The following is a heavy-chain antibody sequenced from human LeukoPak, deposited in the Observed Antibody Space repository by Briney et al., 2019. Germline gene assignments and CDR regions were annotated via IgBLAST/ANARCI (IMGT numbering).Heavy chain of an antibody. CDR3: ASLYYYDSSGYHRHYYFDY. J-gene: IGHJ4*02. Sequence: SETLSLTCVVYGGSFSGYYWSWIRQPPGKGLEWIGEINHSGSTNYNPSLKSRVTISVDTSKNQFSLKLSSVTAADTAVYYCASLYYYDSSGYHRHYYFDYWGQGTLVTVSS. D-gene: IGHD3-22*01. CDR2: INHSGST. V-gene: IGHV4-34*01. CDR1: GGSFSGYY.